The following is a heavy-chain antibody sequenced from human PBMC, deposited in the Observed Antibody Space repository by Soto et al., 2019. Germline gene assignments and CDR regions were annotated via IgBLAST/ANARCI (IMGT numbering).Heavy chain of an antibody. D-gene: IGHD6-6*01. CDR2: ISGSGGST. J-gene: IGHJ4*02. Sequence: HPGGSLRLSCAASGFTFSNYGMSWVRQAPGKGLEWVSVISGSGGSTHYADSVKGRFTISRDNSKNTLYLQMSSLRAEDTAVYYCAKRIPASSSSSYYFDYWGQGTLVTVSS. CDR3: AKRIPASSSSSYYFDY. CDR1: GFTFSNYG. V-gene: IGHV3-23*01.